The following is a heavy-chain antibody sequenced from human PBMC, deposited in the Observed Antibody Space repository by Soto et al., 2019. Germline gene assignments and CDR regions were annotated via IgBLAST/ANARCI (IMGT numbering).Heavy chain of an antibody. CDR1: GGPFPSGGYY. CDR3: SRGDSHVFSVFDN. V-gene: IGHV4-31*03. Sequence: PSGTLSLTCTVLGGPFPSGGYYWSWIRQEPAKSVEWIGYIDYNGDTSYNPSLRSRVSISADTSKTQFSLNLSSVTSVNTADNYCSRGDSHVFSVFDNWGQGMSVTVSS. J-gene: IGHJ4*02. D-gene: IGHD2-21*01. CDR2: IDYNGDT.